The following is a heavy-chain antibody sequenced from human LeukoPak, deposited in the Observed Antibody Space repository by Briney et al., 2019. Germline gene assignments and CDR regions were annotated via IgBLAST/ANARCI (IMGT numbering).Heavy chain of an antibody. CDR3: ARVAIRRGSGWYRDAFDI. Sequence: ASVKVSCKASGYTFTSYDINWVRQATGQGLEWMGWMNPNSGNTGYAQKFQGRVTMTRNTSISTAYMELSSLRSEDTAVYCCARVAIRRGSGWYRDAFDIWGQGTMVTVSS. D-gene: IGHD6-19*01. J-gene: IGHJ3*02. V-gene: IGHV1-8*01. CDR2: MNPNSGNT. CDR1: GYTFTSYD.